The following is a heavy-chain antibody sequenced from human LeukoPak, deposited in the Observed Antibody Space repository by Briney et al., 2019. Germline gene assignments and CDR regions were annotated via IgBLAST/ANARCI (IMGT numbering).Heavy chain of an antibody. CDR1: GFTFSNYW. CDR3: ARAPSEIGGYYPEYFRH. D-gene: IGHD3-22*01. J-gene: IGHJ1*01. Sequence: GGSLRLSCAAAGFTFSNYWMRWVRQAPGKGLVWVSRIKSDGRTNYADSVKGRFTISRDNVKNTVSLQMNSLRAEDTGVYYCARAPSEIGGYYPEYFRHWGQGTLVTVSS. CDR2: IKSDGRT. V-gene: IGHV3-74*01.